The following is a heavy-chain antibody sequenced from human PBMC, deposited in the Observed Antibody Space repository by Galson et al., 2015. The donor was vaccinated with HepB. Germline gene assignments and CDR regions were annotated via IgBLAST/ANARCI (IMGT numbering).Heavy chain of an antibody. CDR1: GFTFNDYA. CDR3: AKDVYSWGAVGTTDY. Sequence: SLRLSCAASGFTFNDYAMHWVRQAPGKGLEWLAAISPDGSYRPYADSVKGRFTISRDNSDNTLSLQMNSLRPEDTAIYYCAKDVYSWGAVGTTDYWGRGTLVTVSS. CDR2: ISPDGSYR. J-gene: IGHJ4*02. V-gene: IGHV3-30*18. D-gene: IGHD6-13*01.